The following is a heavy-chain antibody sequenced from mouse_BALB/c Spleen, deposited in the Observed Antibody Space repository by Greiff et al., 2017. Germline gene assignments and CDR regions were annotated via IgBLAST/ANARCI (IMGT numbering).Heavy chain of an antibody. Sequence: EVKLVESGGDLVKPGGSLKLSCAASGFTFSSFGMHWVRQAPEKGLEWVAYISSGSSTIYYADTVKGRFTISRDNPKNTLFLQMTSLRSEDTAMYYCARRAGTNAMDYWGQGTSVTVSS. CDR2: ISSGSSTI. D-gene: IGHD4-1*01. V-gene: IGHV5-17*02. CDR1: GFTFSSFG. J-gene: IGHJ4*01. CDR3: ARRAGTNAMDY.